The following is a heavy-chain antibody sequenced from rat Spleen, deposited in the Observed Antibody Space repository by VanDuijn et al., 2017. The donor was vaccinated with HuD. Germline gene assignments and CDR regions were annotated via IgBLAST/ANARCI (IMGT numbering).Heavy chain of an antibody. D-gene: IGHD2-7*01. CDR2: ISPSGGRT. Sequence: EVQLVESGGGLVQPGRSLKVSCAASGFTFSNYGMHWIRQAPTTGLEWVASISPSGGRTDYRDSVEGRFTISRDNAESTLYLQMDSLRSEDTATYYCTAHGSRISRFAYWGQGTLVTVSS. CDR3: TAHGSRISRFAY. CDR1: GFTFSNYG. V-gene: IGHV5-19*01. J-gene: IGHJ3*01.